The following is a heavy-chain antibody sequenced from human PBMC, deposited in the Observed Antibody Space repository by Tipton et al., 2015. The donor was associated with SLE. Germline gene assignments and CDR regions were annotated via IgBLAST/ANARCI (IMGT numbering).Heavy chain of an antibody. CDR3: ASQLRSSGSYYCLYFDL. J-gene: IGHJ2*01. D-gene: IGHD1-26*01. Sequence: TLSLTCAVSGYSISSGYYWGWIRQPPGKGLEWIGTIYHSGSTYYNPSLKSRVTISVDTSKNQFSLKLSSVTAADTAVYYCASQLRSSGSYYCLYFDLWGRGTLVTVSS. CDR2: IYHSGST. V-gene: IGHV4-38-2*01. CDR1: GYSISSGYY.